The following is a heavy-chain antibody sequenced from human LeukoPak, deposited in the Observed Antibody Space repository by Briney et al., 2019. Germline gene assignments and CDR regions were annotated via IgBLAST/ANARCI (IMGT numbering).Heavy chain of an antibody. CDR3: AKDQATAGYYGMDV. CDR2: ISYDGSNK. D-gene: IGHD6-25*01. J-gene: IGHJ6*04. CDR1: GFTFSSYG. V-gene: IGHV3-30*18. Sequence: GGSLRLSCAASGFTFSSYGMHWVRQAPGKGLEWVAVISYDGSNKYYADSVKGRFTISRDNSKNTLYLQMNSLRAKDTAVYYCAKDQATAGYYGMDVWGKGTTVTVSS.